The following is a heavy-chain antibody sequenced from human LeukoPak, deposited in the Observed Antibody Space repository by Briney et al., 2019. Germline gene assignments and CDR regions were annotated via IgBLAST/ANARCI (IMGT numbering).Heavy chain of an antibody. D-gene: IGHD5-18*01. J-gene: IGHJ4*02. Sequence: GGSLRLSCAASGFTFSSYAVSWVRQAPGKGLEWVSAISGSGGSTYYADSVKGRFTISRDNSKNTLYRQMNSLRAEDTAVYYCAKDRGYSYGIFDYWGQGTLVTVSS. V-gene: IGHV3-23*01. CDR2: ISGSGGST. CDR3: AKDRGYSYGIFDY. CDR1: GFTFSSYA.